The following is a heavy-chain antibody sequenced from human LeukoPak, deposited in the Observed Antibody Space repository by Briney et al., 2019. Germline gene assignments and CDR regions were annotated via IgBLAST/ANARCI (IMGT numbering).Heavy chain of an antibody. Sequence: SETLSLTCSVSGDSITGYYWGWLRQPPGKGLEWIGNIYYTGNTYYNSSLKSRVTISLDTSKNQFSLKLSSVTAADTAVYYCARAYYDTLTGFKIDYWGQGTLVTVSS. V-gene: IGHV4-39*07. J-gene: IGHJ4*02. D-gene: IGHD3-9*01. CDR1: GDSITGYY. CDR2: IYYTGNT. CDR3: ARAYYDTLTGFKIDY.